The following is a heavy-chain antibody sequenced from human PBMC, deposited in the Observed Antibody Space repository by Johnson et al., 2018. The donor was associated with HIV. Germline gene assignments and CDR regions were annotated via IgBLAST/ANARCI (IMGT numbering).Heavy chain of an antibody. V-gene: IGHV3-20*04. D-gene: IGHD3-10*01. J-gene: IGHJ3*02. CDR2: INWNGGSTI. CDR1: GFTFDDYG. Sequence: VQLVESGGEMVRPGGSLRLSCAVSGFTFDDYGMSFVRQAPGKGLEWVAGINWNGGSTIYYADSVKGRFTISRDNAKNSLYLQMNSLRAEDTAVYYCARDADKDLWFGESADAFDIWGQGTMVTVSS. CDR3: ARDADKDLWFGESADAFDI.